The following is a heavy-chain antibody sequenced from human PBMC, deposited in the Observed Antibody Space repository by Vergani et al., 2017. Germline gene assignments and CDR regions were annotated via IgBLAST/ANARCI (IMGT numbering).Heavy chain of an antibody. J-gene: IGHJ6*02. CDR3: ATPQTVTTGGMEV. D-gene: IGHD4-17*01. Sequence: EVQLVQSGAEVKKPGATMKISCKVSGYTFTDHYMHWLKQAPGKGLEWMGLVDPEDGETIYAEKLKGRVTIAADTSTDTAHLELSSLRSEDTAVYYCATPQTVTTGGMEVWGQGTTVIVSS. CDR2: VDPEDGET. CDR1: GYTFTDHY. V-gene: IGHV1-69-2*01.